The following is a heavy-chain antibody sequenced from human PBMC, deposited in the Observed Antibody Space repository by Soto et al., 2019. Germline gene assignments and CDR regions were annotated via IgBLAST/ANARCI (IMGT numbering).Heavy chain of an antibody. V-gene: IGHV3-15*01. J-gene: IGHJ6*02. D-gene: IGHD2-2*01. CDR3: ATLSYLYYYGMDI. CDR1: GFNFRNAG. Sequence: WRCLRLSCEASGFNFRNAGMDWVRQGPGKGLEWLGRIKSKVDGGTADYGAATKGRFSVSRDDLKNMLYQQMNSQKPDDTAVYYCATLSYLYYYGMDIWGQRTTGAASS. CDR2: IKSKVDGGTA.